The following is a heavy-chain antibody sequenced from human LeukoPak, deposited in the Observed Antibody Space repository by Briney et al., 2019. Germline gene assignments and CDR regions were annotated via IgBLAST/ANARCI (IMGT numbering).Heavy chain of an antibody. Sequence: ASVKVSCKASGYTFTSYGISWVRQAPGQGLEWMGGIIPIFGTANYAQKFQGRVTITTDESTSTAYMELSSLRSEDTAVYYCARDYYDSSGYGYFDYWGQGTLVTVSS. CDR3: ARDYYDSSGYGYFDY. D-gene: IGHD3-22*01. CDR1: GYTFTSYG. J-gene: IGHJ4*02. CDR2: IIPIFGTA. V-gene: IGHV1-69*05.